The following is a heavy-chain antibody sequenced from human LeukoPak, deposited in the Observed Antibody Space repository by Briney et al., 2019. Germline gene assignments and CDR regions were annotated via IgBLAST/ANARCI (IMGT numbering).Heavy chain of an antibody. V-gene: IGHV4-59*01. J-gene: IGHJ3*02. CDR2: IYYSGST. CDR1: GGSISSYY. D-gene: IGHD6-6*01. Sequence: SSETLSLTCTVSGGSISSYYWSWIRQPPGKGLEWIGYIYYSGSTNYNPSLKSRVTISADTSKNQFSLKLSSVTAADTAVYYCARGRQLISTDAFDIWGQGTMVTVSS. CDR3: ARGRQLISTDAFDI.